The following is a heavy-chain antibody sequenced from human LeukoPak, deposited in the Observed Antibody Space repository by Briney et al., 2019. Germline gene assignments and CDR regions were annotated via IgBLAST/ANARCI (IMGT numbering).Heavy chain of an antibody. Sequence: SETLSLTCTVSSCSISSHYWSWIRQPPGKGREWIGYIYYSGSTNSNPSLKSRVTISVDTSKNQFSLKLSSVTAADTAVYYCARTGRYTAMVYGYYFDYWGQGTLVTVSS. V-gene: IGHV4-59*11. CDR3: ARTGRYTAMVYGYYFDY. D-gene: IGHD5-18*01. J-gene: IGHJ4*02. CDR2: IYYSGST. CDR1: SCSISSHY.